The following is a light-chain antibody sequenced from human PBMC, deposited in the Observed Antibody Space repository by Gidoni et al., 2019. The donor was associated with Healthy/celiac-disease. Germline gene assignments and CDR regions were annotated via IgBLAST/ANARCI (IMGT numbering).Light chain of an antibody. Sequence: EIVLTQSPGTLSLSPGERATLSCRASQSVSSSYLAWYQQKPGQSPRLLIYGASSRATGIPDRFSGSGSGTDFTLTISRLEPEDCAVYYCPQYGSSPRLTFGGGTKVEIK. CDR2: GAS. V-gene: IGKV3-20*01. CDR3: PQYGSSPRLT. CDR1: QSVSSSY. J-gene: IGKJ4*01.